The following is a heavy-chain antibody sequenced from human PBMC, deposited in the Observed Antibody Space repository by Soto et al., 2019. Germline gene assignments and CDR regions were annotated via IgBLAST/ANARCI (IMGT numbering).Heavy chain of an antibody. Sequence: GGSLRLSCAASGFICSSYDMSWVRQAPGKGLEWVSTILVDGRTFYVDSVKGRFTISRDSSQNTVYLQMNSLTAGDTALYYCAKATATGGGAFDFCGQGTMVTVSS. CDR1: GFICSSYD. J-gene: IGHJ3*01. CDR3: AKATATGGGAFDF. V-gene: IGHV3-23*01. CDR2: ILVDGRT. D-gene: IGHD2-8*02.